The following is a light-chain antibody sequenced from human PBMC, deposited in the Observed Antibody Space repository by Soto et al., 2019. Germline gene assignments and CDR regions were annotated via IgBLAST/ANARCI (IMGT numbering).Light chain of an antibody. CDR3: QQRSNWPPT. J-gene: IGKJ1*01. CDR2: DAS. Sequence: EIVLTQSPATLSLSPEERATLSCRASQSVSSYLAWYQQKPGQAPRLLIYDASNRATGIPARFSGSGSGTDFTLTISILEPEDFAVYYCQQRSNWPPTFAQGTKVDIK. CDR1: QSVSSY. V-gene: IGKV3-11*01.